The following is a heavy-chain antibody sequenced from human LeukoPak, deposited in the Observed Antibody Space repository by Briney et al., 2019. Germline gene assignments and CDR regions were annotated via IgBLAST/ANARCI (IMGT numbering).Heavy chain of an antibody. V-gene: IGHV3-64*01. D-gene: IGHD1-26*01. CDR3: ARGGYGASTPYYMDV. CDR1: GFTFTSYA. CDR2: INRYGDST. Sequence: GGSLRLSCAASGFTFTSYAIHWVRQAPGKGLEFVSAINRYGDSTYYANSVKGRFTISRDDSKNTVYLQMGSLRAEDMAVYFCARGGYGASTPYYMDVWGTGTTVTVSS. J-gene: IGHJ6*03.